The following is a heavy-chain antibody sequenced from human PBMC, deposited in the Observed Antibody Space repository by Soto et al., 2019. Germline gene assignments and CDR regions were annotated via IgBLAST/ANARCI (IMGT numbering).Heavy chain of an antibody. V-gene: IGHV3-23*01. J-gene: IGHJ5*02. CDR1: GFTFSTYA. CDR3: AKLRDYDFWSGYYTGGTWFDP. D-gene: IGHD3-3*01. CDR2: ISGSGGT. Sequence: EVQLLESGGGLVQPGGSLRLSCAASGFTFSTYAMSWVRQAPGKGLEWVSAISGSGGTYYADSVKGRFTISRDNSKNTLYLQMNSRRAEDTAVYYCAKLRDYDFWSGYYTGGTWFDPWGQGTLVTVSS.